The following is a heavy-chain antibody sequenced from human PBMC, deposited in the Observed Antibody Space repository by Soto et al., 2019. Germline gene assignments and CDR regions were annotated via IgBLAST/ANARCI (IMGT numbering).Heavy chain of an antibody. Sequence: WTWIRQPPGKGLEWIGCLYNSGSTNYKPALKSRATISVDTSKNQFSLRLSSVNAAYTDVYYCARDNGYSYGYFDYWGQGTLVTVSS. D-gene: IGHD5-18*01. V-gene: IGHV4-59*01. CDR2: LYNSGST. CDR3: ARDNGYSYGYFDY. J-gene: IGHJ4*02.